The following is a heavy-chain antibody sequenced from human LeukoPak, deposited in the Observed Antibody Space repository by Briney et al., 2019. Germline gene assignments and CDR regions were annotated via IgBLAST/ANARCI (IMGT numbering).Heavy chain of an antibody. V-gene: IGHV3-21*01. J-gene: IGHJ4*02. D-gene: IGHD3-10*01. Sequence: AGGSLRRSCAASGVTFCSYSMNWVRQAPGKGLEGVSSISSSSSYIFYAESVKGRFTISRDNAKNSLFLQMISLRAEDTAVYYCASGITIRDLDYWGQGTLVTVSS. CDR3: ASGITIRDLDY. CDR1: GVTFCSYS. CDR2: ISSSSSYI.